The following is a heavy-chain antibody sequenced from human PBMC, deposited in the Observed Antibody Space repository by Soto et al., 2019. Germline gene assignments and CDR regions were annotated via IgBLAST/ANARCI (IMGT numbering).Heavy chain of an antibody. Sequence: QVKLQESGPGLVRPSETLSLTCTVSGGSISGYHWSWIRQSAGTGLEWIGRIHSSGTTNYNPSLRSRVIMSIDTSSNHFSLRLSSVTAADAAVYYCARQYSSKWYLDYWGQGTLVTVSS. J-gene: IGHJ4*02. CDR1: GGSISGYH. CDR2: IHSSGTT. D-gene: IGHD6-13*01. CDR3: ARQYSSKWYLDY. V-gene: IGHV4-4*07.